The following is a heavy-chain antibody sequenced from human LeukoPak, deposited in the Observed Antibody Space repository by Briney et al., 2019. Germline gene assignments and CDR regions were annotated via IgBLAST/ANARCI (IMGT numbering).Heavy chain of an antibody. D-gene: IGHD1-26*01. CDR3: ASGSYWGPTGDY. CDR2: INHSGST. CDR1: GGSFSGYY. J-gene: IGHJ4*02. V-gene: IGHV4-34*01. Sequence: EPSETLSLTCAVYGGSFSGYYWSWIRQPPGKGLEWIGEINHSGSTNYNPSLKSRVTISVDTSKNQFSLKLSSVTAADTAVYYCASGSYWGPTGDYWGQGTLVTVSS.